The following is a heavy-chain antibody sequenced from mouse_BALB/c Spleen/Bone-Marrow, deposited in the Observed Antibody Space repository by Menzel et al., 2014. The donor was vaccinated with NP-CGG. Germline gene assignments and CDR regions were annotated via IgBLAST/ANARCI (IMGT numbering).Heavy chain of an antibody. CDR2: INSNGGST. Sequence: EVKLMESGGGLVQPGGSLKLSCAASGFTFSSYGMSWVRQTPDKRLELVATINSNGGSTYYPDSVKGRFTISRDNAKNTLYLQMSSLKSEDTAMYYCAREDYDWFAYWGQGTLVTVSA. CDR1: GFTFSSYG. J-gene: IGHJ3*01. CDR3: AREDYDWFAY. D-gene: IGHD2-4*01. V-gene: IGHV5-6-3*01.